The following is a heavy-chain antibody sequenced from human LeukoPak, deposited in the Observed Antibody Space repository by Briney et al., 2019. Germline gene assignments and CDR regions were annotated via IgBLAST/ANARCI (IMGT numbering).Heavy chain of an antibody. CDR3: ARKFVDY. CDR2: IDYDGTVK. D-gene: IGHD2-21*01. Sequence: GGSLRLSCAASGFNISTYAMNGVRQAPGKGLEWVTFIDYDGTVKYYEDSVKGRFTISRDNSKHTVYLQMNSLRTEDTAIYYCARKFVDYWGQGTLVTVSS. V-gene: IGHV3-30*03. J-gene: IGHJ4*02. CDR1: GFNISTYA.